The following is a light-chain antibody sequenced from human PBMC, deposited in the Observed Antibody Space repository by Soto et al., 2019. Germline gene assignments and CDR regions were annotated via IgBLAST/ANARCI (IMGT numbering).Light chain of an antibody. V-gene: IGLV2-14*01. CDR1: SSDVGGYNY. Sequence: QSALTQPASVSGSPGQSITISCTGTSSDVGGYNYVSWYQQHPGKAPKLILSEVVNRPSGVSDRFSGSKSGNTASLTISGLQTEDEADYYCSSFTSAYTFVFGTGTKLTVL. CDR3: SSFTSAYTFV. CDR2: EVV. J-gene: IGLJ1*01.